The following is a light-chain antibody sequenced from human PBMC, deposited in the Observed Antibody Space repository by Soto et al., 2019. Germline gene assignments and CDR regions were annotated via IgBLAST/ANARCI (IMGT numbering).Light chain of an antibody. Sequence: QSALTQPASMSGSPGQSITISCTGTSSDIDDFDYVSWYQHHPGKAPKLMIYEVSNRPSGVSHRFSGSKSGNTASLTISGLQAEDEADYYCTSYTSRSTVVFGGGTKLTVL. CDR2: EVS. CDR1: SSDIDDFDY. J-gene: IGLJ2*01. CDR3: TSYTSRSTVV. V-gene: IGLV2-14*01.